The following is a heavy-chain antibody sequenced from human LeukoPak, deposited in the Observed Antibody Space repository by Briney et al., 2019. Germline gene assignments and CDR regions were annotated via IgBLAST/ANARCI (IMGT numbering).Heavy chain of an antibody. J-gene: IGHJ6*03. CDR2: LDPEDGET. CDR3: ARDRGTPNSSPYYYYYMDV. D-gene: IGHD6-13*01. CDR1: GYTLTELS. Sequence: ASVKVSCKVSGYTLTELSMHWVRQAPGKGLEWMGGLDPEDGETIYAQKFQGRVTITADESTSTAYMELSSLRSEATAVYYCARDRGTPNSSPYYYYYMDVWGKGTTVTISS. V-gene: IGHV1-24*01.